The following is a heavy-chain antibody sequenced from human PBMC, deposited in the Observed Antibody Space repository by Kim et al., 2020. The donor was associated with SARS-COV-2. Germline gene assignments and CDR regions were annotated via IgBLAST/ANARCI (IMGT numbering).Heavy chain of an antibody. Sequence: VKGRFTISRDNSKNTLYLQMNSLRAEDTAVYYCAKVITPGYDYVWGSYNYWGQGTLVTVSS. CDR3: AKVITPGYDYVWGSYNY. J-gene: IGHJ4*02. D-gene: IGHD3-16*01. V-gene: IGHV3-23*01.